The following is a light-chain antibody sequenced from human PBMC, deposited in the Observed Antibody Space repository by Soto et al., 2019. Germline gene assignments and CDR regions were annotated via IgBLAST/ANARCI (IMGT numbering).Light chain of an antibody. Sequence: QSVLTQPPSASGTPGQRVTFSCSGSTSNIGSNAVNWYQQLPGTAPKLLIYSNDRRPSGVPDRFSGSKSGTSASLAISGLQSEDEADYYCTAWDESLNGRLFGGGTKVTVL. CDR2: SND. CDR3: TAWDESLNGRL. CDR1: TSNIGSNA. V-gene: IGLV1-44*01. J-gene: IGLJ2*01.